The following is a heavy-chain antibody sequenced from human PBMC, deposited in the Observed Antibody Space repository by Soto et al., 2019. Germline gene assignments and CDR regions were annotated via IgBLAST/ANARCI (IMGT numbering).Heavy chain of an antibody. Sequence: GGSLRLSCAASGFTFDDYTMHWVRQAPGKGLEWVSLISWDGGSTYYADSVKGRFTISRDNSKNSLYLQMNSLRPEDTAVYYCTREKFDPSGQGTLVTAS. CDR1: GFTFDDYT. CDR2: ISWDGGST. V-gene: IGHV3-43*01. CDR3: TREKFDP. J-gene: IGHJ5*02.